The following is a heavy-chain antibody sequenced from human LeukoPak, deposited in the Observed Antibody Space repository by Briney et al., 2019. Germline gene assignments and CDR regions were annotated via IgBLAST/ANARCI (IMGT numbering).Heavy chain of an antibody. V-gene: IGHV3-23*01. CDR3: AKKVLAVAGQNCFDP. Sequence: PGGSLRLSCAASGFTFSTYGMHWVRQAPGKGLEWVSAISGSGDYTSYADSVKGRFIVSRGNSKNTLYLQMNSLRPDDTAVYYCAKKVLAVAGQNCFDPWGQGTLVTVSS. CDR2: ISGSGDYT. CDR1: GFTFSTYG. D-gene: IGHD6-19*01. J-gene: IGHJ5*02.